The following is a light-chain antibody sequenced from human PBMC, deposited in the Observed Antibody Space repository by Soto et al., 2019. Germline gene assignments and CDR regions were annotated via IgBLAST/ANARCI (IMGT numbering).Light chain of an antibody. V-gene: IGLV1-44*01. Sequence: QAVVTQPPSASGTPGQTVTISCSGSRSNVGRNAVSWYQQVPGMAAKLLVFATNKRPSGVPDRFSGSASGASASLAISGLQSEDEAAYYCAAWDDTLNGPLFGGGTKLTVL. CDR1: RSNVGRNA. CDR2: ATN. J-gene: IGLJ2*01. CDR3: AAWDDTLNGPL.